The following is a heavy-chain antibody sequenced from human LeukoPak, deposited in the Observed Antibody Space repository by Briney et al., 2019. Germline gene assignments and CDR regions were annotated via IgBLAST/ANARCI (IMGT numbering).Heavy chain of an antibody. J-gene: IGHJ6*02. CDR3: ARDSSGNPRAAYYYYYGMDV. CDR2: IYSGGST. D-gene: IGHD6-19*01. Sequence: GRPLRLSCAASGFTVSSNYMSWVRQAPGKGLEWVSVIYSGGSTYYADSVKGRFTISRDNSKNTLYLQMNSLRAEDTAVYYCARDSSGNPRAAYYYYYGMDVWGQGTTVTVSS. V-gene: IGHV3-66*01. CDR1: GFTVSSNY.